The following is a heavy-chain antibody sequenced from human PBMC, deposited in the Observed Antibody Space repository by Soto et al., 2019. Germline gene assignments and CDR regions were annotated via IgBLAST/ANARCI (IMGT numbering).Heavy chain of an antibody. D-gene: IGHD3-10*01. CDR3: AREEGYYGSGSYYHRAFDI. V-gene: IGHV3-33*01. CDR1: GFTFSVYG. CDR2: IWYDGSNK. Sequence: GRSLRLSCAAPGFTFSVYGMHWVRQSPGKGLEWVAVIWYDGSNKYYADSVKGRFTISRDNSKNTLYLQMNSLRAEDTAVYYCAREEGYYGSGSYYHRAFDIWGQGTMVTVSS. J-gene: IGHJ3*02.